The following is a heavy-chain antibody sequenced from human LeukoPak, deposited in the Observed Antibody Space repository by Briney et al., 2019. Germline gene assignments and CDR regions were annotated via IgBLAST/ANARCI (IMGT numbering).Heavy chain of an antibody. V-gene: IGHV4-61*05. J-gene: IGHJ6*02. Sequence: PSETLSLTCTVSGGSISSSSYYWGWIRQPPGKGLEWIGYIYYSGSTNYNPSLKSRVTISVDTSKNQFSLKLSSVTAADTAVYYCARRTTRVINLYYYYGMDVWGQGTTVTVSS. CDR1: GGSISSSSYY. D-gene: IGHD3-22*01. CDR3: ARRTTRVINLYYYYGMDV. CDR2: IYYSGST.